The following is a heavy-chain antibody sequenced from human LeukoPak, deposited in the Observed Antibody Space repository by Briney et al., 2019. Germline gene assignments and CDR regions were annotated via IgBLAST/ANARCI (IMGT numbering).Heavy chain of an antibody. D-gene: IGHD3-22*01. V-gene: IGHV3-23*01. CDR1: GFTFSSYA. Sequence: GGSLRLSCAASGFTFSSYAMSWVRQAPGKGLEWVSAISGSGGSTYYADSVKGRFTISRDNSKNTLYLQMNSLRAEDTAVYYCARQAGTLVAYYDSSGYSNWFDPWGQGTLVTVSS. J-gene: IGHJ5*02. CDR2: ISGSGGST. CDR3: ARQAGTLVAYYDSSGYSNWFDP.